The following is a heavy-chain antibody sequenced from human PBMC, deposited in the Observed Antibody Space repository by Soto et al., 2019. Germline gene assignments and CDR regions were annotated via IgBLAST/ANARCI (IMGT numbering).Heavy chain of an antibody. CDR1: GYTFTSYG. J-gene: IGHJ4*02. CDR3: ARDTPRPRE. Sequence: QVKLVQSGAEVKKPGASVKVSCKASGYTFTSYGISWVRQAPGQGLEWMGWIRAYNGNTNYAQKLQGRVTMTTDTTTSTTYMEPRSLRSHDTAVYYSARDTPRPREWGQGTLITVSS. CDR2: IRAYNGNT. V-gene: IGHV1-18*01. D-gene: IGHD6-6*01.